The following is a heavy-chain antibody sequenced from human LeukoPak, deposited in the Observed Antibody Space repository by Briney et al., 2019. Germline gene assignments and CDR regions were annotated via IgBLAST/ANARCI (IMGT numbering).Heavy chain of an antibody. V-gene: IGHV1-18*01. J-gene: IGHJ4*02. D-gene: IGHD6-13*01. CDR3: ARDRTSYSSSSRGYSALAGY. CDR2: ISAYNGNT. Sequence: ASVKVSCKASGYTFTRHAINWVRQAPGQGLEWMGWISAYNGNTNYAQKLQGRVTMTTDTSTSTAYMELRSLRSDDTAVYYCARDRTSYSSSSRGYSALAGYWGQGTLVTVSS. CDR1: GYTFTRHA.